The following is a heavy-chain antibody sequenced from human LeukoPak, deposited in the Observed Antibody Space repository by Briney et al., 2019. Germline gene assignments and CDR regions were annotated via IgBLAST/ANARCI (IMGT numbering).Heavy chain of an antibody. CDR2: IKYDGIDK. V-gene: IGHV3-7*03. CDR3: AKSRSITMIVVATDY. Sequence: GGSLRLSCAASGFIFTDYWMNWVRQAPGKGLEWVAMIKYDGIDKQYLDSVKGRFTISRDNSKNTLYLQMNSLRAEDTAVYYCAKSRSITMIVVATDYWGRGTLVTVSS. D-gene: IGHD3-22*01. CDR1: GFIFTDYW. J-gene: IGHJ4*02.